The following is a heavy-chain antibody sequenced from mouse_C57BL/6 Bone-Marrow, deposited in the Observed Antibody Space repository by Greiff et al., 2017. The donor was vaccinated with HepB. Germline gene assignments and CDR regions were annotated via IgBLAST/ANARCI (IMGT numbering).Heavy chain of an antibody. Sequence: QVQLQQSGSELRSPGSSVKLSCKDFDSEVFPIAYMCWVRQKPGHGFEWIGGILPSIGRTIYGEKFEDKATLDTDTLSNTAYLELNNLTSEDSAIYYCARGLTTEVSYWGQGTTLTVSS. CDR2: ILPSIGRT. V-gene: IGHV15-2*01. J-gene: IGHJ2*01. CDR1: DSEVFPIAY. CDR3: ARGLTTEVSY. D-gene: IGHD1-1*01.